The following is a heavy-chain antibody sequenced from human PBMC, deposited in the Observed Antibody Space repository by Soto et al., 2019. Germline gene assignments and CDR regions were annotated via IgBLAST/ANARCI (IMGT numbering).Heavy chain of an antibody. CDR1: GGTFSNYG. J-gene: IGHJ6*02. V-gene: IGHV1-69*13. Sequence: GASVKVSCKASGGTFSNYGISWVRQAPGQGLEWMGGIIPVFGTTKYARKFQGRVTITADEFTSTAYMELSSLRPEDTAVYYCARAHAGYDSSGYPRMDVWGQGTTVTVSS. CDR2: IIPVFGTT. CDR3: ARAHAGYDSSGYPRMDV. D-gene: IGHD3-22*01.